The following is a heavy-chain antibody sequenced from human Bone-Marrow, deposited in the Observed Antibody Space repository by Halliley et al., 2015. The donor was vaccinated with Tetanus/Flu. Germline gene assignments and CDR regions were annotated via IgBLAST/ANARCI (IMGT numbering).Heavy chain of an antibody. Sequence: GVSTYYSDSVKGRFTISRDNSKNTLYLQMNSLRVDDTAVYYCAKIKDSVVEPASRRRLGPMDAWGQGTTVTVSS. D-gene: IGHD2-2*01. CDR3: AKIKDSVVEPASRRRLGPMDA. V-gene: IGHV3-23*01. CDR2: GVST. J-gene: IGHJ6*02.